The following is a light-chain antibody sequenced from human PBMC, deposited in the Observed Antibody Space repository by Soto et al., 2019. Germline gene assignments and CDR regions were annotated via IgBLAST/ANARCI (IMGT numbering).Light chain of an antibody. CDR2: AAS. CDR3: QKYNRAPRT. J-gene: IGKJ1*01. Sequence: DIQMTQSPSSLSASVGDRVTITCRASQGISNYLAWSQQKPGKVPKLLIYAASTLQSGVLSRFSGSGSGTDFTLTISRLQPEDVATYYCQKYNRAPRTCVQGTKVEIK. CDR1: QGISNY. V-gene: IGKV1-27*01.